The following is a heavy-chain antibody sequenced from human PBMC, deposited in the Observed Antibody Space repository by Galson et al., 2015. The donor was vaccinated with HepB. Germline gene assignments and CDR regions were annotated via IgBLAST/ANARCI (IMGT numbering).Heavy chain of an antibody. V-gene: IGHV1-18*04. D-gene: IGHD3-9*01. J-gene: IGHJ4*02. CDR2: NSAYNGHT. CDR1: GYSFTSYG. CDR3: ARLEMKWGTDWYFSPYSDY. Sequence: SVKVSCKASGYSFTSYGINWMRQAPGQGLEWMGWNSAYNGHTTYAQKFQGRVTMTTDTPTTTAYMELRSLRSDDTAVYYCARLEMKWGTDWYFSPYSDYRVQGTLVTVSS.